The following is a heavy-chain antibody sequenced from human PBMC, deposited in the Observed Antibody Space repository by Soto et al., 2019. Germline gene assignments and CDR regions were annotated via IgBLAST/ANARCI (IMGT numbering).Heavy chain of an antibody. CDR3: ARASWKFVDPYHFCY. Sequence: GESLKISCKGSGYSFTTYWIGCVRQMPGKGLEWMGIIYPGDSDTRYSPSFQGQVTISADNSISTAYLQWGSLRASDNAMCYCARASWKFVDPYHFCYWGQGTLVTVSS. V-gene: IGHV5-51*01. D-gene: IGHD2-21*01. CDR2: IYPGDSDT. J-gene: IGHJ4*02. CDR1: GYSFTTYW.